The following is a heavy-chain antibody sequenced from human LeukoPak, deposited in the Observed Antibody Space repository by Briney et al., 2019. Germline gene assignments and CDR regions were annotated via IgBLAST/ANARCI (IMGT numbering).Heavy chain of an antibody. CDR2: ISSSSSYI. D-gene: IGHD3-10*01. Sequence: GGSLRLSCAASGFTFSSYSMNWVRQAPGKGLEWVSSISSSSSYIYYADSVKGRFTISRDNAKNSLYLQMNSLRVEDAAVYYCAKAYYYGSGSNYKSFDYWGQGTLVTVSS. J-gene: IGHJ4*02. CDR3: AKAYYYGSGSNYKSFDY. CDR1: GFTFSSYS. V-gene: IGHV3-21*04.